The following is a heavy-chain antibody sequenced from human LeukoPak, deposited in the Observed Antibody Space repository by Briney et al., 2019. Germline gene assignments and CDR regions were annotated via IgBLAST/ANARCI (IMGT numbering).Heavy chain of an antibody. V-gene: IGHV4-30-2*01. J-gene: IGHJ5*02. CDR2: IYHSGST. Sequence: PSQTLSLTCTVSGGSISSGGYYWSWIRQPPGKGLEWIGYIYHSGSTYYNPSLKSRVTISVDRSKNQFSQKLSSVTAADTAVYYCARDRGRVGDLQLVRDAWFDPWGQGTLVTVSS. D-gene: IGHD6-13*01. CDR1: GGSISSGGYY. CDR3: ARDRGRVGDLQLVRDAWFDP.